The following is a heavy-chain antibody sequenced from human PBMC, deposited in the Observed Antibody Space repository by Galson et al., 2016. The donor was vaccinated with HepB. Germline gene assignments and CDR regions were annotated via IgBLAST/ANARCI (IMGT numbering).Heavy chain of an antibody. D-gene: IGHD3-16*01. CDR1: GFTFGDYA. CDR2: IRSKTYGGTT. Sequence: SLRLSCAGSGFTFGDYAMTWVRQAPGKGLEWVGFIRSKTYGGTTEYGASVKGRFTISRDDSKGIAYLQMNSLKTEDTAMYYCTVIGAVGSGEFWGQGTLVTVPS. J-gene: IGHJ4*02. V-gene: IGHV3-49*04. CDR3: TVIGAVGSGEF.